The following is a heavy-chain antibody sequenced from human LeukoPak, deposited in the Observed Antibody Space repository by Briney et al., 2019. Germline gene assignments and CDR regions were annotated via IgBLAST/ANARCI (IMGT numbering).Heavy chain of an antibody. J-gene: IGHJ4*02. CDR2: INSDGSST. D-gene: IGHD7-27*01. CDR1: GGSFSGYY. Sequence: ETLSLTCAVYGGSFSGYYWSWIRQPPGKGLVWVSRINSDGSSTSYADSVKGRFTISRDNAKNTLYLQMNSLRAEDTAVYYCARGTNWGLDYWGQGTLVTVSS. V-gene: IGHV3-74*01. CDR3: ARGTNWGLDY.